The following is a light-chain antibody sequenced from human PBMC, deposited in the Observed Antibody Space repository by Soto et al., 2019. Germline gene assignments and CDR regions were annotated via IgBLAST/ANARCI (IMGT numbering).Light chain of an antibody. CDR1: SSDVGSYNL. CDR2: EGS. CDR3: CSYAGNSDV. Sequence: QSALTQPASVSGSPGQSITISCTGTSSDVGSYNLVSWYQQHPGKAPKLMIYEGSKRPSGVSSRFSGSKSGNTASLTISGLQADDEADYYCCSYAGNSDVFGTGTKVTVL. V-gene: IGLV2-23*01. J-gene: IGLJ1*01.